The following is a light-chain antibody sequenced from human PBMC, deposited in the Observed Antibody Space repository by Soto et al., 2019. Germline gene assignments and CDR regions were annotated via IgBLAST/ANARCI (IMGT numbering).Light chain of an antibody. CDR3: CSYGVSRVV. Sequence: QSVLTQPASVSGSPGQSITISCTGSSSDGGSHNLVSWYQQHPGQAPKLMIYEVSKRFLGVSARFSASKSGNTASLTISGRQAEDEADYYCCSYGVSRVVFGGGTQLTVL. CDR2: EVS. CDR1: SSDGGSHNL. V-gene: IGLV2-23*02. J-gene: IGLJ7*01.